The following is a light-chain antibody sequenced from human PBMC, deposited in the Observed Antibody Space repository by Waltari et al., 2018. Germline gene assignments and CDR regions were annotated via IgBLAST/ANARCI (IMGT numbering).Light chain of an antibody. CDR2: LGS. CDR1: QSLRHSNGYYY. Sequence: DIVLTQSPLSLPVTPGEPASISCRSSQSLRHSNGYYYLDWYLQKPWQSPQVLIYLGSNRASGVPDRFSGSGSGTDFTLKISRVEADDVGVYYCMQPLQTPWTFGQGTKVEIK. V-gene: IGKV2-28*01. CDR3: MQPLQTPWT. J-gene: IGKJ1*01.